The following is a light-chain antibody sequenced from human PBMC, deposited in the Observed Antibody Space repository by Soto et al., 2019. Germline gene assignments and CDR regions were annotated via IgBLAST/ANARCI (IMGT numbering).Light chain of an antibody. J-gene: IGLJ1*01. CDR3: SSYTSSSTFYV. V-gene: IGLV2-14*01. Sequence: QSVLTQPASVSGSPGQSITISCTGTSSDVGGYNDVSWYQQHPGKAPKLMIYDVSNRPSGVSNRVSGSKSGNTASLTISGLQAEDEAEYYCSSYTSSSTFYVFGTGTKLTVL. CDR2: DVS. CDR1: SSDVGGYND.